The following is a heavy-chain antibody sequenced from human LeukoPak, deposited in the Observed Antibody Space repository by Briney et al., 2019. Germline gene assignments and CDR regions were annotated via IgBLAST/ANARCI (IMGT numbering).Heavy chain of an antibody. V-gene: IGHV3-74*01. J-gene: IGHJ4*02. Sequence: GGTLRLSCAASGFTFSSDWMHWVRQAPGKGLVWLSRINGDGSSTRYADSVKGRFTISRDSAKNMLYLEMNTLRAEDTAVYYCARANHGSGTSYYFDHWGQGTLVTVSS. D-gene: IGHD3-10*01. CDR1: GFTFSSDW. CDR2: INGDGSST. CDR3: ARANHGSGTSYYFDH.